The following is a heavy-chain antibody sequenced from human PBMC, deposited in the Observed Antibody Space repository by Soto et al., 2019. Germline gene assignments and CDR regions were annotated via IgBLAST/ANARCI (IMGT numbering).Heavy chain of an antibody. J-gene: IGHJ6*02. CDR1: GYSISSGNKY. CDR3: ARVPSPFDYYYAMDV. Sequence: QVQLRESGPGLLKPSQTLSLTCTVSGYSISSGNKYWSWIRQPPGKGLEWIGYIYSSGSTYYNPSLKSRLSISLNKSENQFSLKFDSVTDADSAVYYCARVPSPFDYYYAMDVWGHGTTVTVS. CDR2: IYSSGST. D-gene: IGHD3-16*01. V-gene: IGHV4-30-4*01.